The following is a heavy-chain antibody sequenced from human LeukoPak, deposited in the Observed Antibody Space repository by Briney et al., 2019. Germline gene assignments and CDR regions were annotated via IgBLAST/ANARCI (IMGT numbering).Heavy chain of an antibody. J-gene: IGHJ4*02. CDR1: GFTFSTFA. Sequence: GGSLRLSCAASGFTFSTFAMSWVRQAPGKGLEWVSAISGSGAGTDYVDSVRGRFIISRDNSKNTMYLQMSNLRAEDTAIYYCAKSSNEWELNSFDSWGQGTLVPVSS. D-gene: IGHD1-26*01. V-gene: IGHV3-23*01. CDR3: AKSSNEWELNSFDS. CDR2: ISGSGAGT.